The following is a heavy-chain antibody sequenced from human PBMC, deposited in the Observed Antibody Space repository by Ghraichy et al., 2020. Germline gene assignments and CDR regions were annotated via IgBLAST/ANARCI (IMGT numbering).Heavy chain of an antibody. J-gene: IGHJ6*02. CDR3: ARDDATTARQSGMDV. CDR2: VSQTRIHI. CDR1: GFPFNNYD. V-gene: IGHV3-21*01. D-gene: IGHD6-6*01. Sequence: GGSLRLSCAGSGFPFNNYDMNWVRQAPGKGLEWVAYVSQTRIHIYYAESLRSRFTISRDYAENSLYLQMDSLRDDDTGVYYCARDDATTARQSGMDVWGQGTTVIVSS.